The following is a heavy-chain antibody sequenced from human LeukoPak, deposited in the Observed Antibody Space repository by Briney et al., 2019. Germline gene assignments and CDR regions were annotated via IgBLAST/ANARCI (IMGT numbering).Heavy chain of an antibody. V-gene: IGHV1-2*02. CDR1: GYTFTGYY. CDR3: ARGRGYCSGGSCYSVFDY. Sequence: GASVKVSCKASGYTFTGYYMHWVRQAPGQGLEWMGWINPNSGGTNYAQKFQGRVTMTRDTSISTAYMELSRLRSDDTAVYYCARGRGYCSGGSCYSVFDYWGQGTLVTVSS. J-gene: IGHJ4*02. D-gene: IGHD2-15*01. CDR2: INPNSGGT.